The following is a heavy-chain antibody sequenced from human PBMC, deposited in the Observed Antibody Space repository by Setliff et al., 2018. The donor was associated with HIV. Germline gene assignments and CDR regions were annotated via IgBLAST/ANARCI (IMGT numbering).Heavy chain of an antibody. CDR1: RDNFKTYV. CDR3: ASKGGSENYPDSDAFDI. CDR2: INPTGDIT. V-gene: IGHV1-46*02. J-gene: IGHJ3*02. D-gene: IGHD3-10*01. Sequence: ASVKVSCKAPRDNFKTYVFSWVRQAPGQGLEWMGLINPTGDITFYPQKFQARVTMTRDTSASTVYLELRSLRSEDTAVYFCASKGGSENYPDSDAFDIWGQGTLVTVSS.